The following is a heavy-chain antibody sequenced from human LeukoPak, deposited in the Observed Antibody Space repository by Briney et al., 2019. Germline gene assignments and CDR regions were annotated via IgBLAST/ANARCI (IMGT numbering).Heavy chain of an antibody. D-gene: IGHD6-19*01. CDR3: AHRAAVPGTLGY. Sequence: SGPTLVKPTQTLTLTFTFSGFSLSTSAVGVAWIRQPPGKALEWLALIYWDDDKRYSPSLKRRLSISKGTSKNQVVLTMTNRDPVDTATYYCAHRAAVPGTLGYWGQGTLVTVSS. CDR2: IYWDDDK. J-gene: IGHJ4*02. V-gene: IGHV2-5*02. CDR1: GFSLSTSAVG.